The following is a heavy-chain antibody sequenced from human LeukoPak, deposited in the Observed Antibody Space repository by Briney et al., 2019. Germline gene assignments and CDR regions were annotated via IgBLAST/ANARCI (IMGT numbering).Heavy chain of an antibody. V-gene: IGHV4-34*01. D-gene: IGHD3-22*01. CDR3: AGTHYYDSSGYER. CDR1: GGSFSGYY. CDR2: INHSGST. Sequence: ASETLSLTYAVYGGSFSGYYWSWIRQPPGKGLEWIGEINHSGSTNYNPSLKSRVTISVDTSKNQFSLKLSSVTAADTAVYYCAGTHYYDSSGYERWGQGTLVTVSS. J-gene: IGHJ4*02.